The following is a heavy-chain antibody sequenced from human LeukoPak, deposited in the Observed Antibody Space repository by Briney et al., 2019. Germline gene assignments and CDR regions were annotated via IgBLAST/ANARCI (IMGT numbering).Heavy chain of an antibody. CDR3: ARSLAYCGGDCPIHY. J-gene: IGHJ4*02. V-gene: IGHV1-2*02. Sequence: ASVKVSCKASGYTFTGYYMHWVRQAPGQGLEWMGWINPNSGGTNYAQKFQGRATMARDTSISTAYMELSRLRSDDTAVYYCARSLAYCGGDCPIHYWGQGTLVTVSS. CDR1: GYTFTGYY. CDR2: INPNSGGT. D-gene: IGHD2-21*02.